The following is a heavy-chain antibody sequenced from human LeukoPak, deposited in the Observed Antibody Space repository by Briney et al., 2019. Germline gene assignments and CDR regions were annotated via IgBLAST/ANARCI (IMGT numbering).Heavy chain of an antibody. D-gene: IGHD3-10*01. Sequence: SETLSLTCTVSGGSISSSSYYWGWIRQPPGKGLEWIGSIYYSGSTYYNPSLKSRVTISVDTSKNQFSLKLSSVTAADTAVYYCARHVISPAGVFDYWGQGTLVTVSS. CDR3: ARHVISPAGVFDY. J-gene: IGHJ4*02. CDR1: GGSISSSSYY. V-gene: IGHV4-39*01. CDR2: IYYSGST.